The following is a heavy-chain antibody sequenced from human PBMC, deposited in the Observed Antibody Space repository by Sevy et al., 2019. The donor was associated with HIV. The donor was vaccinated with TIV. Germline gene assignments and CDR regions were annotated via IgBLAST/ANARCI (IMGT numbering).Heavy chain of an antibody. CDR2: ILDRGDQT. J-gene: IGHJ6*02. CDR1: GFIFGDYD. V-gene: IGHV3-30*03. Sequence: GGSLRLSCTVSGFIFGDYDMHWVRQAPGKGLEWVSLILDRGDQTFYGESVKGRSTISRDNAKNTQYLQMSRLRQEDTAVYYCVAEPPSGGHGNYHYGLDLWGQGTTVTVSS. CDR3: VAEPPSGGHGNYHYGLDL. D-gene: IGHD3-16*01.